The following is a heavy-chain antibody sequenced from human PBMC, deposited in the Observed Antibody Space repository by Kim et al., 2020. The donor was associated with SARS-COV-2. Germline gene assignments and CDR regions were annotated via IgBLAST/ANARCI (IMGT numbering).Heavy chain of an antibody. CDR1: GFMFSHYW. Sequence: GGSLRLSCAASGFMFSHYWMTWVRQAPGKGLEWVANIKQDGSIKYYVDSVKGRFTFSRDNAKNSVYLQMNSLRADDTAVYYCARIGYSSSSLDYWGQGTL. V-gene: IGHV3-7*03. CDR3: ARIGYSSSSLDY. D-gene: IGHD6-6*01. J-gene: IGHJ4*02. CDR2: IKQDGSIK.